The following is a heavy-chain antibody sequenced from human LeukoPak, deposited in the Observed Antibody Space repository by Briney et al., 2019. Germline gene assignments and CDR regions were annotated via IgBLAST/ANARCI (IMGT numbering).Heavy chain of an antibody. CDR1: GFTFDDYA. D-gene: IGHD3-10*01. CDR3: AKAVPFRGSGSYYYFDY. CDR2: ISWNSGSI. V-gene: IGHV3-9*01. Sequence: SGRSLRLSCAASGFTFDDYAMHWVRQAPGKGLEWVSGISWNSGSIGYADSVKGRFTISRDNAKNSLYLQMNSLRAEDTALYYCAKAVPFRGSGSYYYFDYWGQGTLVTVSS. J-gene: IGHJ4*02.